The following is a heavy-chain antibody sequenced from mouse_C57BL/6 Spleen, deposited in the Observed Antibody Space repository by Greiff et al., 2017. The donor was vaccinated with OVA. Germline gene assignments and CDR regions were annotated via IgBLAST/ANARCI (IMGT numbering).Heavy chain of an antibody. CDR1: GYTFTDYN. D-gene: IGHD2-4*01. J-gene: IGHJ4*01. CDR3: ARTEIYYDYAGAMDY. V-gene: IGHV1-22*01. CDR2: INPNNGGT. Sequence: EVQLVESGPELVKPGASVKMSCKASGYTFTDYNMHWVKQSHGKSLEWIGYINPNNGGTSYNQKFKGKATLTVNKSSSTAYMELRSLTSEDSAVYYCARTEIYYDYAGAMDYWGQGTSVTVSS.